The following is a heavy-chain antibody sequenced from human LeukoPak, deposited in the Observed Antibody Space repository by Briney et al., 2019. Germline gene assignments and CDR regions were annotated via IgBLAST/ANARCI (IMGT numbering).Heavy chain of an antibody. D-gene: IGHD6-19*01. CDR2: IYYSGST. Sequence: SETLSLTCTVSGGSISSSSYYWGWIRQPPGKGLEWIGSIYYSGSTYYNPSLKRRVTISVDTSKNQFSLKLSSVTAADTAVYYCARESIAVAGTVEYWGQGTLVTVSS. CDR1: GGSISSSSYY. V-gene: IGHV4-39*07. J-gene: IGHJ4*02. CDR3: ARESIAVAGTVEY.